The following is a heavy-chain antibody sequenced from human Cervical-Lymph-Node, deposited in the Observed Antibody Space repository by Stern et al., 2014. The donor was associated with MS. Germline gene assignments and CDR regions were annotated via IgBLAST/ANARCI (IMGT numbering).Heavy chain of an antibody. CDR3: TRAHRIADRPSHGGHGFDP. Sequence: QVQLVQSGAEVQKPGASVKVSCKASGYLFTDFSFHWVRQAPGQGLEWMGRINPQRGGTSYAPSFQGRGTLPPAPSTTPAPMDLRRLTSDDTAVDYCTRAHRIADRPSHGGHGFDPWGQGTLGIVSS. CDR2: INPQRGGT. V-gene: IGHV1-2*02. D-gene: IGHD6-6*01. J-gene: IGHJ5*02. CDR1: GYLFTDFS.